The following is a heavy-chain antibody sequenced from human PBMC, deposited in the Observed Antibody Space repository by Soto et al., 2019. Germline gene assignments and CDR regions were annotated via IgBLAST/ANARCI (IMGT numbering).Heavy chain of an antibody. CDR2: IYPGDSDT. V-gene: IGHV5-51*01. D-gene: IGHD3-10*01. CDR1: GYSFTSYW. CDR3: ARIRITMVRGVNAIDY. J-gene: IGHJ4*02. Sequence: GESLKISCKGSGYSFTSYWIGWVRQMPGKGLEWMGIIYPGDSDTRYSPSFQGQVTISADKSISTAYLQWSSLKASDTAMYYCARIRITMVRGVNAIDYWGQGTLVTVSS.